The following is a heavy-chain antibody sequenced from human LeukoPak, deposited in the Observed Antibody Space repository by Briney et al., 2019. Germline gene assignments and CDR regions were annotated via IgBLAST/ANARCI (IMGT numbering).Heavy chain of an antibody. J-gene: IGHJ4*02. CDR3: AKDDTAMVSFDY. CDR1: GFTFSDYA. Sequence: GGSLRLSCATSGFTFSDYAMSWVRQAPGKGLEWVSVISGIGSATYYADSVKGRFTISRDNSKNTLYLQMNSLRAEDTAVYYCAKDDTAMVSFDYWGQGTLVTVSS. CDR2: ISGIGSAT. V-gene: IGHV3-23*01. D-gene: IGHD5-18*01.